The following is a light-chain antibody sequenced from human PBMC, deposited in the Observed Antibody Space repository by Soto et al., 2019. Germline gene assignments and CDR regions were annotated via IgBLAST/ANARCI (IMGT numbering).Light chain of an antibody. V-gene: IGKV1D-16*01. J-gene: IGKJ1*01. CDR1: QGISSW. Sequence: DIPMTQSPSSLSASVGDRVTITCRASQGISSWLAWYQQKPEKPPKSLIYAASTLQRGVPSRFSGSGSGTDFTLTITSLQPEDSATYYCQQYHGFPRTFGQGTKVEIK. CDR2: AAS. CDR3: QQYHGFPRT.